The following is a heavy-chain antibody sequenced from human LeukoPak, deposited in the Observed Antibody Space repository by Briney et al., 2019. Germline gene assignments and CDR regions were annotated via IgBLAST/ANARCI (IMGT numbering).Heavy chain of an antibody. D-gene: IGHD1-1*01. CDR3: ARWRGDGFTWNDLDY. Sequence: GGSLRLSCAASGFTFTSYSMNWVPQAPGKGLELVANIKQDGSEKSYVDSVKGRFTSSRDKAKNSLYLQMSSLRAEDTAVYYCARWRGDGFTWNDLDYWGQGALVTVSS. V-gene: IGHV3-7*01. CDR2: IKQDGSEK. J-gene: IGHJ4*02. CDR1: GFTFTSYS.